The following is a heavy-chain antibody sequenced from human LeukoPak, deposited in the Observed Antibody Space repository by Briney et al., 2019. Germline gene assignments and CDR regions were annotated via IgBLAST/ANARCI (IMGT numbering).Heavy chain of an antibody. CDR2: IKSQTDGGTT. V-gene: IGHV3-15*01. Sequence: GGSLRLSCAASGFTFSNAWMSWVRQAPGKGLEWVGRIKSQTDGGTTDYAAPVKGRFTISRDDSKNTLYLQMNSLKTEDTAVYYCTTDDYGDYLDYWGQGTLVTVSS. D-gene: IGHD4-17*01. CDR1: GFTFSNAW. J-gene: IGHJ4*02. CDR3: TTDDYGDYLDY.